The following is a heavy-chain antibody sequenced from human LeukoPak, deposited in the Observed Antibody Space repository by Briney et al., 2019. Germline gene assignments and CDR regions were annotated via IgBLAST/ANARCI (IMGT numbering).Heavy chain of an antibody. CDR1: GASIDNYY. D-gene: IGHD3-10*01. J-gene: IGHJ4*02. Sequence: SETLSLTCTVSGASIDNYYWNWIRQPPGKGLEWIGYIFYTGTVSYNPSRRSRATISIDTSKKLLSLHLNSVTAADTAVYYCAGDTYGADYWGQGILVTVSS. CDR3: AGDTYGADY. V-gene: IGHV4-59*01. CDR2: IFYTGTV.